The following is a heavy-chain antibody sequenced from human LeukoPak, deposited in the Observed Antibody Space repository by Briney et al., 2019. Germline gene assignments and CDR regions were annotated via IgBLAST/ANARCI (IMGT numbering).Heavy chain of an antibody. CDR1: GYTFTGYY. CDR3: ARVRFRDYYGMDV. J-gene: IGHJ6*02. V-gene: IGHV1-2*02. Sequence: ASVTVSCKASGYTFTGYYMHWVRQAPGQGLAWMGWINPNSGGTNYAQKFQGRVTMTRDTSISTAYMELSRLRSDDTAVYYCARVRFRDYYGMDVWGQGTTVTVSS. CDR2: INPNSGGT.